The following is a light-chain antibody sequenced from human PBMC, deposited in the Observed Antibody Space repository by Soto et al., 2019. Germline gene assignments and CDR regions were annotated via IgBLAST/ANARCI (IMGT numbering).Light chain of an antibody. V-gene: IGKV3-20*01. CDR1: QSVSSNY. CDR2: GAS. Sequence: EIVMTQSPGTLSLSPGETATLSCRASQSVSSNYVAWFHQKPGQAPRLLIYGASSRATGVPDGFSASGSGTDFTLTISRLEPEDFAVYYCQQDGRSPFTFGPGTKVDIK. CDR3: QQDGRSPFT. J-gene: IGKJ3*01.